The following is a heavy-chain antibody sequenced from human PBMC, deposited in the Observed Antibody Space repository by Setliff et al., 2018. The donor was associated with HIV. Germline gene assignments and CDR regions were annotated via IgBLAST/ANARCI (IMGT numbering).Heavy chain of an antibody. CDR3: ARFLDYFDY. Sequence: SETLSLSCTVSGGSISSSSYYWGWIRQPPGKGLEWLGSIYYSGSTYCNPSLKSRVIISIDMSKNQFSLKLSSVTAADTAVYYCARFLDYFDYWGQGTLVTVSS. CDR2: IYYSGST. J-gene: IGHJ4*02. V-gene: IGHV4-39*07. CDR1: GGSISSSSYY.